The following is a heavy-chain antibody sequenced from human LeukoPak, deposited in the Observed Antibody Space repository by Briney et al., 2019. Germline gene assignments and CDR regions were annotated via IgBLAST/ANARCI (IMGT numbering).Heavy chain of an antibody. CDR1: RYSFTDYH. CDR3: ARDGPSVMVDFDY. J-gene: IGHJ4*02. D-gene: IGHD5-18*01. Sequence: GSVNVSCMASRYSFTDYHLYWVRQAPGQGREWMGWMNPNSGGTNYAQKFQGRVTITRDTSISTAYMELSGLGSDDTAVYYCARDGPSVMVDFDYWGEGTLVTVSS. CDR2: MNPNSGGT. V-gene: IGHV1-2*02.